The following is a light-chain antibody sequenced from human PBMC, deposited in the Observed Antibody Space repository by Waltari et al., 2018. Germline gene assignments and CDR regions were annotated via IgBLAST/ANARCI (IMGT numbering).Light chain of an antibody. J-gene: IGLJ2*01. Sequence: QSALTQPASVSGSPGPSITIPCTGTSRDIGGYNSASWYQHHPGKAPKLLLYEVSNRPSGVSDRFSGSKSGKTASLTISGLQAGDEAVYYCSSYTSLTTLVFGGGTKLTVL. CDR3: SSYTSLTTLV. CDR2: EVS. CDR1: SRDIGGYNS. V-gene: IGLV2-14*01.